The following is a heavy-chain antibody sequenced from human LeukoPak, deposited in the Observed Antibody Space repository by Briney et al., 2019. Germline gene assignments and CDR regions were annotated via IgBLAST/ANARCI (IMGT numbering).Heavy chain of an antibody. Sequence: GGSLRLSCAAFGFILSSYEMTWVRQAPGKGLEWVGRVTASGSAIYNADSVKGRFTISRDNAENSVYLQMHSLRAEDTAAYYCARRLPYYGMDVWGQGTTVTVSS. J-gene: IGHJ6*02. CDR3: ARRLPYYGMDV. CDR1: GFILSSYE. CDR2: VTASGSAI. V-gene: IGHV3-48*03.